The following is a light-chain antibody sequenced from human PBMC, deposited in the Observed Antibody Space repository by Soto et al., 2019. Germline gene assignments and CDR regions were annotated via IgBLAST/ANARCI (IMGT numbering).Light chain of an antibody. Sequence: DIQMTQSPTSLSASVGDRVTITCRASQDIRNFVAWYQQKPGKAPKLLLYAASTLQSGVPYRFSGSGSGTDFTLTINSLQPEDVATYSCQKYSSVPVFGPGTKVEIK. CDR2: AAS. CDR1: QDIRNF. J-gene: IGKJ3*01. V-gene: IGKV1-27*01. CDR3: QKYSSVPV.